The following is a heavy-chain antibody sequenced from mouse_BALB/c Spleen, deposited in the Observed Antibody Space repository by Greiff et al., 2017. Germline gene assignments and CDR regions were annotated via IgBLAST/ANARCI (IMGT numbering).Heavy chain of an antibody. Sequence: DVMLVESGGGLVQPGGSLRLSCATSGFTFSAFSMEWVRQPPGKRLEWIAASRNKANDYTTEYSASVKGRFIVSRDTSQSILYLQMNALRAEDTAIDYCARDEDGNDDAMDYWGQGTSVTVSS. CDR3: ARDEDGNDDAMDY. V-gene: IGHV7-1*02. D-gene: IGHD2-2*01. CDR1: GFTFSAFS. J-gene: IGHJ4*01. CDR2: SRNKANDYTT.